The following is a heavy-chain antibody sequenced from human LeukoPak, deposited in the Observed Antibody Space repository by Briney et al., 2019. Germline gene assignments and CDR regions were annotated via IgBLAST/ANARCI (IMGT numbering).Heavy chain of an antibody. CDR2: IYYSGSV. CDR3: ARAPGGYGSAFDY. CDR1: GGSISSGGYY. D-gene: IGHD3-10*01. V-gene: IGHV4-31*03. Sequence: PSQTLSLTCTVSGGSISSGGYYWSWIRQHPGKGLEWIGYIYYSGSVYYNPSLKSRVTISVDTSKNQFSLKLSSVTAADTAVYYCARAPGGYGSAFDYWGQGTLVTVSS. J-gene: IGHJ4*02.